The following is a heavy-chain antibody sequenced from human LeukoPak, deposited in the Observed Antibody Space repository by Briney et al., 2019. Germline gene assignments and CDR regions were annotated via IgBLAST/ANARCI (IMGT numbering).Heavy chain of an antibody. CDR2: INPNSGGT. CDR1: GYTFTGYY. D-gene: IGHD4-11*01. CDR3: ARSRNVDYSFDY. V-gene: IGHV1-2*02. J-gene: IGHJ4*01. Sequence: ASVTVSCKASGYTFTGYYMHWVRQAPGQGLEWMGWINPNSGGTNYAQKFQGRVTMTRDTSISTAYMELSRLRSDDTAVYYCARSRNVDYSFDYWGQGTLVTVSS.